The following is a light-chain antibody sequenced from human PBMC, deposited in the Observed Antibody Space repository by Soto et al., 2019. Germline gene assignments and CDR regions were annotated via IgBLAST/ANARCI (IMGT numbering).Light chain of an antibody. J-gene: IGKJ2*01. CDR2: SAS. CDR1: QSVTSSY. CDR3: QQYGSSRNT. V-gene: IGKV3-20*01. Sequence: ENGLTQSPGTLSLPPGERATLSCRASQSVTSSYLAWYQQKPGQAPRLLIYSASSRATGVPDRFSGSGSATDFTLTISRVDPEDFAVYYCQQYGSSRNTFGQGTKVDIK.